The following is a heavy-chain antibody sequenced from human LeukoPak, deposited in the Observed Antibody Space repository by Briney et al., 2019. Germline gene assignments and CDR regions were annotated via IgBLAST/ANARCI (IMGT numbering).Heavy chain of an antibody. Sequence: GRSLRLSCAASGFTFSSYGMHWVRQAPGKGLEWVAVISYDGSNKYYAGSVKGRFTISRDNSKNTLYLQMNSLRAEDTAVYYCAKDTTTVTASYWGQGTLVTVSS. V-gene: IGHV3-30*18. CDR3: AKDTTTVTASY. CDR1: GFTFSSYG. J-gene: IGHJ4*02. CDR2: ISYDGSNK. D-gene: IGHD4-17*01.